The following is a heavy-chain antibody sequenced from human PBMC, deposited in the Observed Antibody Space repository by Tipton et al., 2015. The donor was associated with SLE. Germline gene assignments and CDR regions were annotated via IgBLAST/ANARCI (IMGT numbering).Heavy chain of an antibody. Sequence: SLRLSCAASGFTFSDYYMSWIRQAPGKGLEWVSYISSSGSTIYYADSVKGRFTISRDNAKNSLYLQMNSLRAEDAAVYYCARGGDPSIAARPDAFDIWGQGTMVTVSS. V-gene: IGHV3-11*04. CDR3: ARGGDPSIAARPDAFDI. CDR1: GFTFSDYY. CDR2: ISSSGSTI. D-gene: IGHD6-6*01. J-gene: IGHJ3*02.